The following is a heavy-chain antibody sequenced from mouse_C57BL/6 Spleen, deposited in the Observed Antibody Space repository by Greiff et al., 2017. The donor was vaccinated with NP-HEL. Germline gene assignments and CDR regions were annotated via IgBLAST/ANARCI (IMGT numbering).Heavy chain of an antibody. V-gene: IGHV5S21*01. Sequence: EVQLVESGEGLVKPGGSLKLSCAASGFTFSSYAMSWVRQTPEKRLEWVAYISSGGDYIYYADTVKGRFTIFRDNAGNTLYLQMSSLKSEDTSMYYGAGEGNWDVDYWGQGKTLTVAS. J-gene: IGHJ2*01. CDR1: GFTFSSYA. CDR3: AGEGNWDVDY. CDR2: ISSGGDYI. D-gene: IGHD4-1*01.